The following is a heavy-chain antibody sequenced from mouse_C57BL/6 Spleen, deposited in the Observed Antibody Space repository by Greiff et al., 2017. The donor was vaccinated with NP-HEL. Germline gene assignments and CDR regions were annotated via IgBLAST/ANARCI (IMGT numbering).Heavy chain of an antibody. CDR3: ARREYYAMDY. V-gene: IGHV1-42*01. CDR1: GYSFTGYY. CDR2: INPSTGGT. J-gene: IGHJ4*01. Sequence: VQLQQSGPELVKPGASVKISCKASGYSFTGYYMNWVKQSPEKSLEWIGEINPSTGGTTYNQKFKAKATLTVDKSSSTAYMQLKSLTSEDSAVYYCARREYYAMDYWGQGTSVTVSS.